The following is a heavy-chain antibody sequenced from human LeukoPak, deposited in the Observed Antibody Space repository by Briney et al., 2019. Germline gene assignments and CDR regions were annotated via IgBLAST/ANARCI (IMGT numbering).Heavy chain of an antibody. J-gene: IGHJ4*02. D-gene: IGHD3-16*02. CDR1: GYTFTGYY. V-gene: IGHV1-2*02. CDR2: INPNSGGT. Sequence: ASVKVSCKASGYTFTGYYMHWVRQAPGQGLEWMGWINPNSGGTNYAQKFQGRVTMTTDTSTSTAYMELRSLRSDDTAVYYCARYDYVWGSYPPPLHVSDYWGQGTLVTVSS. CDR3: ARYDYVWGSYPPPLHVSDY.